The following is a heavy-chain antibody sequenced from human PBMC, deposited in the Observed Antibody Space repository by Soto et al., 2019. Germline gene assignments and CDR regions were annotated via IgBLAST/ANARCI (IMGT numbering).Heavy chain of an antibody. Sequence: QVQLVESGGGVVQPGRSLRLSCAASGFTFSSYGMHWVRQAPGKGLEWVAVIWYDGSNKYYADSVKGRFTISRDNSKNTLYLQMNSLRAEDTAVYYWARERAPYYYDSSGYPDAFDIWGQGTMVTVSS. J-gene: IGHJ3*02. CDR2: IWYDGSNK. CDR3: ARERAPYYYDSSGYPDAFDI. D-gene: IGHD3-22*01. CDR1: GFTFSSYG. V-gene: IGHV3-33*01.